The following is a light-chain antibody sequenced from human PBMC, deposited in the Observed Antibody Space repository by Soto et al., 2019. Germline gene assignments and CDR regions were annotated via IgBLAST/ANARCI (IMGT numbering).Light chain of an antibody. Sequence: DIQMTQSPFTLSASVGDRVTITCRASQSINTWLAWYQQKPGKAPKLLIYRASTLESGVPSRFSSSGSGTEFTLTISSLQPDDFATYYCQQYETDWWTLGQGTKVDIK. J-gene: IGKJ1*01. CDR2: RAS. V-gene: IGKV1-5*03. CDR1: QSINTW. CDR3: QQYETDWWT.